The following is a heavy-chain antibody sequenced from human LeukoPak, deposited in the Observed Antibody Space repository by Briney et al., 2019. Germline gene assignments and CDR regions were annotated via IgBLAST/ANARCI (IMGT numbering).Heavy chain of an antibody. CDR2: ISGGGGST. CDR3: AKESFRVQLLSSCNFDY. J-gene: IGHJ4*02. V-gene: IGHV3-23*01. D-gene: IGHD2-2*01. Sequence: PGGSLRLSCAASGFTFSSYAMNWVRQAPGKGLEWVSAISGGGGSTYYADSVKGRFTISRDNSKNTLYLQMNSLRAEDTAVYYCAKESFRVQLLSSCNFDYWGQGTLVTVSS. CDR1: GFTFSSYA.